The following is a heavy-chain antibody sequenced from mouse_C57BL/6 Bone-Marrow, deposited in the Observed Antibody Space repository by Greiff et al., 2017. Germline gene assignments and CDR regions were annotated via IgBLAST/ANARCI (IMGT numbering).Heavy chain of an antibody. CDR2: ISDGGSYT. D-gene: IGHD1-1*01. V-gene: IGHV5-4*01. CDR1: GFTFSSYA. CDR3: ARALLRYFDY. Sequence: EVQLVESGGGLVKPGGSLKLSCAASGFTFSSYAMSWVRQTPEKRLEWVATISDGGSYTYYPDNVKGRFTISRDNAKNNLYLQMSHLKSEDTAMYYCARALLRYFDYWGQGTTLTVSS. J-gene: IGHJ2*01.